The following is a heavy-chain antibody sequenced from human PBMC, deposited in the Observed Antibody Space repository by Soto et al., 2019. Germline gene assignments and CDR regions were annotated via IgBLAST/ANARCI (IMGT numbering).Heavy chain of an antibody. CDR1: GASISNYY. CDR2: IYYSGST. CDR3: ARGAEYSGYYFDF. Sequence: SETLSLTCTVSGASISNYYWSWIRQPPGKGLEWIGYIYYSGSTNYNPSLKSRVTMSLDTSKNQFSLKLNSVTAADTTVYYCARGAEYSGYYFDFWAQGTLVTVSS. D-gene: IGHD5-12*01. V-gene: IGHV4-59*01. J-gene: IGHJ4*02.